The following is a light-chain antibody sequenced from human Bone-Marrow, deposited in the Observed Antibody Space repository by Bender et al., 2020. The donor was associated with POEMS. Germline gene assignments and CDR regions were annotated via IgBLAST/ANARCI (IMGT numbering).Light chain of an antibody. V-gene: IGLV2-23*02. CDR3: CSYAGSHTWK. J-gene: IGLJ3*02. CDR1: RNDVGKYNL. CDR2: EVH. Sequence: QSALTQPASLSGSPGQSITISCTGTRNDVGKYNLVSWYQQFPGKAPKLMIYEVHQRPSGISDRFSGFKSGDTASLTISGIQAEDEADYYCCSYAGSHTWKFGGGTKLTVL.